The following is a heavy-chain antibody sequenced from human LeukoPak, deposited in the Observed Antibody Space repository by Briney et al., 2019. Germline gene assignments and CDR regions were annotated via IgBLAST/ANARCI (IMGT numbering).Heavy chain of an antibody. CDR1: GFTFTSSA. D-gene: IGHD6-13*01. V-gene: IGHV1-58*02. Sequence: SVNVSCKASGFTFTSSAMQWVRQARGQRLEWIGWIVVGSGNTNYAQKFQERVTITRDMSTSTAYMELSSLRSEDTAVYYCAAENPIAGYAFDIWGQGTMVTVSS. CDR3: AAENPIAGYAFDI. CDR2: IVVGSGNT. J-gene: IGHJ3*02.